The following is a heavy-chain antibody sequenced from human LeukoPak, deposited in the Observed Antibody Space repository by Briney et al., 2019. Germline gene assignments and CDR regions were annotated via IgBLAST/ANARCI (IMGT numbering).Heavy chain of an antibody. J-gene: IGHJ5*02. CDR2: ISVSSVSI. CDR1: GFTFSTYS. CDR3: AGRDCSDGVCHFDP. Sequence: GGSLRLSCAASGFTFSTYSMNWVRQAPGKGLEWVPSISVSSVSIYYADSVKGRFTISRDNAKNSLYLQMDSLRVEDTAVYYCAGRDCSDGVCHFDPWGQGTLVTVSS. V-gene: IGHV3-21*01. D-gene: IGHD2-8*01.